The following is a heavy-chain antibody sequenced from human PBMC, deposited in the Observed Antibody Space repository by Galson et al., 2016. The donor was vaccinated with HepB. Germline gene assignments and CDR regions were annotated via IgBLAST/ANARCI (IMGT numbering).Heavy chain of an antibody. CDR3: ARGTIVFIVSPTPELDY. D-gene: IGHD2-8*01. CDR1: GYTFTNYA. V-gene: IGHV1-3*01. Sequence: SVKVSCKASGYTFTNYAMHWVRQAPGQRLEWMGWIYAGNGDTKYSPKFQGRVTFTRDTSASTAYLEVSSLRSEDTAVYYCARGTIVFIVSPTPELDYWGQGTLVTVSS. CDR2: IYAGNGDT. J-gene: IGHJ4*02.